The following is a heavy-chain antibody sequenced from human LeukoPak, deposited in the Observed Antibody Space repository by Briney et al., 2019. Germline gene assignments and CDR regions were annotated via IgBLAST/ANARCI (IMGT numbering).Heavy chain of an antibody. Sequence: PGGSLRLSCAASGFTFSSYEMNWVRQAPGKGREWVSYISSSSSTIYYADSVKGRFTISRDNANNSLYLQMNSLRAEDTAVYYCARDTYHGSGSFYYYYYMDVWGKGTTVTVSS. V-gene: IGHV3-48*01. CDR2: ISSSSSTI. CDR3: ARDTYHGSGSFYYYYYMDV. D-gene: IGHD3-10*01. J-gene: IGHJ6*03. CDR1: GFTFSSYE.